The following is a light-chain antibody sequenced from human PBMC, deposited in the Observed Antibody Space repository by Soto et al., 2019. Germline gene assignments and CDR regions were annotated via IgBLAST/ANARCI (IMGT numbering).Light chain of an antibody. CDR2: GAS. V-gene: IGKV3-20*01. Sequence: EIVLTQSPGTLSLSPGERATLSCRASQSVSSSYLAWYQQKPGQAPRLLIYGASSRATGIPDRFGGSGSGTYFTLTISRLEPEDFAVYYCQQYGSSPPFTFGQGTKVDIK. CDR1: QSVSSSY. J-gene: IGKJ1*01. CDR3: QQYGSSPPFT.